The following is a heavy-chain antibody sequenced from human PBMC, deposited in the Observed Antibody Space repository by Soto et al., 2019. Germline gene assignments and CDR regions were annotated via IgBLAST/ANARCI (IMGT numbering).Heavy chain of an antibody. CDR3: ASGLLPNRLRFGFDY. CDR1: GFIFSTYA. J-gene: IGHJ4*02. V-gene: IGHV3-23*01. Sequence: EVQLLESGGASVQPGGSLRLSCAAPGFIFSTYAMGWVRQAPGEGLEWVSGISASADRTYHADSVKGRFTISRDNSKNTLYLQMNSLRAEDTAVYYCASGLLPNRLRFGFDYWGRGTLVTVSP. CDR2: ISASADRT. D-gene: IGHD3-10*01.